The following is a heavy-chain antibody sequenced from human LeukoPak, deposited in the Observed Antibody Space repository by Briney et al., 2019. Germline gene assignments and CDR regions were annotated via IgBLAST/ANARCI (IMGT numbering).Heavy chain of an antibody. CDR1: GYSISSGYY. Sequence: PSETLSLTCAVSGYSISSGYYWGWIRQPPGTGLEWIGSIYHSGSTYYTPSLKSRGTISVDTSKNQFSLKLSSVTAADTAVYYCARRYDWFDPWGQGTLVTVSS. J-gene: IGHJ5*02. CDR3: ARRYDWFDP. V-gene: IGHV4-38-2*01. CDR2: IYHSGST. D-gene: IGHD1-14*01.